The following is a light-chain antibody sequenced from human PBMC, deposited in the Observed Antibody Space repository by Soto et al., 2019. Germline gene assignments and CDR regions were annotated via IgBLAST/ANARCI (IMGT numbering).Light chain of an antibody. CDR2: EIN. CDR3: SSFAGSNNFPYV. CDR1: SSDVGAYDY. Sequence: QSVLTRPPSASVSPGQSVTSSCTGTSSDVGAYDYVSWYQQHPGKAPKLMIYEINKRPSGVPDRFSGSKSGNTASLTVSGLQAEDEADYYCSSFAGSNNFPYVFGTGTKVTVL. V-gene: IGLV2-8*01. J-gene: IGLJ1*01.